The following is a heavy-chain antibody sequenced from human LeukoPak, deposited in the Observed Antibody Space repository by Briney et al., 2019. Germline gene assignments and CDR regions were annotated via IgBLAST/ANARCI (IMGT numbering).Heavy chain of an antibody. D-gene: IGHD1-26*01. V-gene: IGHV3-23*01. J-gene: IGHJ4*02. CDR3: AKDRIASYYSPSDY. CDR1: GFTFSSYA. CDR2: ITSDGTT. Sequence: GGSLRLSCAASGFTFSSYAMSWVRQAPGKGLEWVSSITSDGTTYYADSVKGRFTISRDNSKNTLYAEMNSLRAEDTAIYYCAKDRIASYYSPSDYWGQGTLVTVSS.